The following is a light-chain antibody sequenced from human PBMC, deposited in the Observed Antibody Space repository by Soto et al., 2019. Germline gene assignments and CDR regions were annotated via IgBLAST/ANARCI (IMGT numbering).Light chain of an antibody. Sequence: AIQLTQSPSSLSASVGDRVTITCRASQGISSALAWYQQKPGKAPKLLIYDASSLESGVPSRFSGSGSGTDFTLTISSLQPEEFATHHSQQFTSYPHTFGGGTKVDIK. CDR3: QQFTSYPHT. V-gene: IGKV1-13*02. CDR2: DAS. CDR1: QGISSA. J-gene: IGKJ4*01.